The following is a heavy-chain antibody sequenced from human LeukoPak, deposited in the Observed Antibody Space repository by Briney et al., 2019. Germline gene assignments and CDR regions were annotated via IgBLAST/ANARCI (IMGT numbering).Heavy chain of an antibody. V-gene: IGHV3-74*01. CDR3: ARGTTAGHNH. Sequence: GGSLRLSCAASGFTFSSYWMHWVRQAPGKGLVWVSRINGDGSVTNYADSVRGRFTISRDNAKNTLCLQMNSLRAEDTAVHYCARGTTAGHNHWGQGTLVTVTS. CDR2: INGDGSVT. D-gene: IGHD2-8*02. J-gene: IGHJ5*02. CDR1: GFTFSSYW.